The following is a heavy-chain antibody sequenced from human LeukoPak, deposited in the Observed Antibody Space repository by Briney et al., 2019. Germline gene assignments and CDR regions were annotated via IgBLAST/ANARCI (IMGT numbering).Heavy chain of an antibody. J-gene: IGHJ4*02. CDR2: IKPDGSEI. Sequence: GGSLRLSCAGSGFSFSTSWINWVRQAPGKGLQWVANIKPDGSEINYVASVKGRFTISRDNAKNSLYLEMNSLRAEDTAVYYCARDRGWLQFDYWGQGTVVTVSS. CDR3: ARDRGWLQFDY. D-gene: IGHD5-24*01. V-gene: IGHV3-7*04. CDR1: GFSFSTSW.